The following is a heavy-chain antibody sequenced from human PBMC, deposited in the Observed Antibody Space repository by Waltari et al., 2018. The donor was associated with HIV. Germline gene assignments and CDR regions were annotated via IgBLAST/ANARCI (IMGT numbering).Heavy chain of an antibody. D-gene: IGHD2-15*01. CDR2: IYHSGST. V-gene: IGHV4-38-2*01. CDR3: ARLDCSGGSCYRGGMDV. CDR1: GYSISSGYS. Sequence: QVQLQESGPGLVKPSETLSLTCAVSGYSISSGYSWGWLRPPPGKGLEWIGSIYHSGSTYYNPSLKSRVTISVDTSKNQFSLKLSSVTAADTAVYYCARLDCSGGSCYRGGMDVWGQGTTVTVSS. J-gene: IGHJ6*02.